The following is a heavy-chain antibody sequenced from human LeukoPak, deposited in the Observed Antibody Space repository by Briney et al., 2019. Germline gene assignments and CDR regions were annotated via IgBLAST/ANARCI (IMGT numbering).Heavy chain of an antibody. CDR3: ARDRSGIYDAFDI. Sequence: GGSLRLSCAAAGFTFSNYGIHWVRQAPGKGLEWVAVISKDGSNEDYADSVKGRFIISRDNSKNTLYLQMNSLRAEDTAVYYCARDRSGIYDAFDIWAKGQWSPSLQ. D-gene: IGHD1-14*01. V-gene: IGHV3-30*03. J-gene: IGHJ3*02. CDR2: ISKDGSNE. CDR1: GFTFSNYG.